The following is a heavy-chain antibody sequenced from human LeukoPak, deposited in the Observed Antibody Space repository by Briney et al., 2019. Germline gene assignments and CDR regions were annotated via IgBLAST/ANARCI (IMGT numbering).Heavy chain of an antibody. CDR3: AREPPYYDILTGYLYYYYGMDV. CDR2: ISAYNGNT. Sequence: GASVKVSCKASGYTFTSYGISWVRQAPGQGLEWMGRISAYNGNTNYAQKLQGRVTMTTDTSTSTAYMELRSLRSDDTAVYYCAREPPYYDILTGYLYYYYGMDVWGQGTTVTVSS. CDR1: GYTFTSYG. D-gene: IGHD3-9*01. V-gene: IGHV1-18*01. J-gene: IGHJ6*02.